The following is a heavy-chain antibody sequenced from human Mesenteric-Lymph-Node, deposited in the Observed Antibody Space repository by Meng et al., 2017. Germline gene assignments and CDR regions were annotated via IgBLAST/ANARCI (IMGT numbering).Heavy chain of an antibody. CDR3: AKYHKRCGDTCPGYFQL. J-gene: IGHJ1*01. CDR1: GYTFMNYA. Sequence: HGEPVLSEAELKTPGASVKVSCKASGYTFMNYAINGVRQAPGQGLEWMGWINTHTGNPTYGQGFTGRFVLSSDTSVSTANLQISSLKAEDTAVYYCAKYHKRCGDTCPGYFQLWGQGTLVTVSS. CDR2: INTHTGNP. D-gene: IGHD2-15*01. V-gene: IGHV7-4-1*02.